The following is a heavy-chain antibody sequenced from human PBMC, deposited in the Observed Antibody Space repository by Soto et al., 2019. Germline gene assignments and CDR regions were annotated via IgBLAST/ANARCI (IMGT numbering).Heavy chain of an antibody. CDR2: IYWDDDK. CDR1: GFSLSTSGVG. CDR3: AHKEPRMNHFYS. Sequence: SGPTLVNPTQTLTLTCTFSGFSLSTSGVGVGWIRQPPGKALEWLAVIYWDDDKRYSPSLKNRLTITKDTSKNHVVLTMTNIDAVDTATYYCAHKEPRMNHFYSWGQGAPVTVSS. V-gene: IGHV2-5*02. J-gene: IGHJ4*02. D-gene: IGHD2-8*01.